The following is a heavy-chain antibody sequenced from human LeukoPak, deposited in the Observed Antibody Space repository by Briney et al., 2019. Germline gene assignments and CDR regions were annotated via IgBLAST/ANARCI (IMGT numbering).Heavy chain of an antibody. CDR1: GFTFSSYA. V-gene: IGHV3-64*01. J-gene: IGHJ4*02. CDR3: ATTAHRWYSSGWSYFDY. CDR2: ISSNGGST. D-gene: IGHD6-19*01. Sequence: GGSLRLSCAASGFTFSSYAMHWVRQAPGKGLEYVSAISSNGGSTYYANSVKGRFTISRDNSKNTLYLQMGSLRAEDMAVYYCATTAHRWYSSGWSYFDYWGQGTLVTVSS.